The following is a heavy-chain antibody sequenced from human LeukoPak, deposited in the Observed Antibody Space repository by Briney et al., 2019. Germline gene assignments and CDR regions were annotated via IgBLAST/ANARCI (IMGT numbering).Heavy chain of an antibody. Sequence: GGSLRLSCAASGFTFSSRWMHWVRQAPGKGPVWVSRINIDGSITTYADSVKGRFTISRDNAKSTLYLQMNSLRAEDTAVYYCARQRAVAANIIDNWGQGSPVTLSA. CDR1: GFTFSSRW. CDR3: ARQRAVAANIIDN. CDR2: INIDGSIT. J-gene: IGHJ4*02. D-gene: IGHD6-19*01. V-gene: IGHV3-74*01.